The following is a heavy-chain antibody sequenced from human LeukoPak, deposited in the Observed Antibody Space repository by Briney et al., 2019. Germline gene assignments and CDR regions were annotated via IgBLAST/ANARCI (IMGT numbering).Heavy chain of an antibody. CDR3: VTHRGLGGSSSYFDY. Sequence: SETLSLTCAVSGYSISSGYYWGWIRQPPGKGLEWIGSIYHSGSTYYNPSLKSRVTISVDTSKNQFSLKLSSVTAADTAVYYSVTHRGLGGSSSYFDYWGQGTLVTVSS. D-gene: IGHD6-6*01. J-gene: IGHJ4*02. CDR1: GYSISSGYY. V-gene: IGHV4-38-2*01. CDR2: IYHSGST.